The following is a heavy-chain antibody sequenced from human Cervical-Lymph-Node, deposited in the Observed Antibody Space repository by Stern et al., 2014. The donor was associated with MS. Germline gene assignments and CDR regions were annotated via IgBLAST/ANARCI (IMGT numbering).Heavy chain of an antibody. CDR3: ARDQYGFSAFDM. CDR1: DYTFTSYG. V-gene: IGHV1-18*04. Sequence: QVQLVQSGAEVKRPGASVKVSCKASDYTFTSYGISWVRQAPGQGLEWMGWISTYNGNTNYAQKFQGRVTVTTDTSTSTAYMELRSLSSDDTAVYFCARDQYGFSAFDMWGQGTMVTVSS. CDR2: ISTYNGNT. D-gene: IGHD5-12*01. J-gene: IGHJ3*02.